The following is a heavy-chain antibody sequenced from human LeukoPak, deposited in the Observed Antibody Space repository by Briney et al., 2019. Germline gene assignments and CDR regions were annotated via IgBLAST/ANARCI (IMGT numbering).Heavy chain of an antibody. CDR2: INPNSGGT. CDR3: ARDPEVLRYFDWPTGWFDP. CDR1: GYTFTGYY. D-gene: IGHD3-9*01. J-gene: IGHJ5*02. Sequence: ASVKVSCKASGYTFTGYYMHWVRQAPGQGLEWMGWINPNSGGTNYAQKLQGRVTMTTDTSTSTAYMELRSLRSDDTAVYYCARDPEVLRYFDWPTGWFDPWGQGTLVTVSS. V-gene: IGHV1-2*02.